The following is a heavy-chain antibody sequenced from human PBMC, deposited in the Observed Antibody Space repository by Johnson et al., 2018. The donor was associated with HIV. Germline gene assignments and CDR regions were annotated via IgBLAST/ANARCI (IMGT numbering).Heavy chain of an antibody. CDR2: IYSGGST. CDR1: GFTVSSNY. J-gene: IGHJ3*02. D-gene: IGHD3-16*01. Sequence: MLLVESGGGLVQPGGSLRLSCAASGFTVSSNYMSWVRQAPGKGLEWVSVIYSGGSTYYADSVKGRFTISRDNSKNTLYLQMNSLRAEDTAVYYCAREFGDLRAFDIWGQGTMVTVSS. V-gene: IGHV3-66*01. CDR3: AREFGDLRAFDI.